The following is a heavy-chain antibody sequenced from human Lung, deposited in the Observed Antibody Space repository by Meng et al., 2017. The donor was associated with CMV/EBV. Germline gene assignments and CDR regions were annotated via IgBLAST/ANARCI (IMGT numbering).Heavy chain of an antibody. CDR3: ARGGMGLDY. Sequence: QVQRPQPGPGLVNPSHTPSLTCAISGDSVSSNSAAWNWIRPSPSRGLEWLGRTYYRSKWYNDYAVSVKSRITINPDTSKNQFSLQLNSVTPEDTAVYYCARGGMGLDYWGQGTLVTVSS. V-gene: IGHV6-1*01. J-gene: IGHJ4*02. D-gene: IGHD3-16*01. CDR2: TYYRSKWYN. CDR1: GDSVSSNSAA.